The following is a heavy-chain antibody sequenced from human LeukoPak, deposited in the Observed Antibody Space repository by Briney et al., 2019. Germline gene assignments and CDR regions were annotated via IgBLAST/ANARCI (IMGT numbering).Heavy chain of an antibody. CDR3: ARGAGSSWFDY. CDR2: MNPNSGGT. D-gene: IGHD6-13*01. Sequence: ASVKVSCKASGYTFTVNYIHWVGQAPGQGLEWVGWMNPNSGGTNYAQKFQGRVTLTRDTSIITAYMELSSLTSDDTAVYYCARGAGSSWFDYWGQGSLVTVSS. CDR1: GYTFTVNY. V-gene: IGHV1-2*02. J-gene: IGHJ4*02.